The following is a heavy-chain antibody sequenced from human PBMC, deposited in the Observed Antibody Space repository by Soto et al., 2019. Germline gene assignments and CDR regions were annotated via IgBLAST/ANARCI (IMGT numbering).Heavy chain of an antibody. V-gene: IGHV1-46*01. Sequence: ASVKVSCKASGYTFTSYYMHWVRQAPRQGLEWMGIINPSGGSTSYAQKFQGRVTMTRDTSTSTVYMELSSLRSEDTAVYYCARPYYDILTGYYTLNWFDPWGQGTLVTVSS. J-gene: IGHJ5*02. CDR2: INPSGGST. D-gene: IGHD3-9*01. CDR1: GYTFTSYY. CDR3: ARPYYDILTGYYTLNWFDP.